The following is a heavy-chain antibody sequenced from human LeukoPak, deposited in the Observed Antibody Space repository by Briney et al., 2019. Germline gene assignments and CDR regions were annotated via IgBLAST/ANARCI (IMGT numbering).Heavy chain of an antibody. V-gene: IGHV4-31*03. CDR2: IYYSGST. CDR3: ARWYSYGSDAFDI. Sequence: PSETLSLTCTVSGGSFSSGGYYWSWIRQHPGKGLEWIGYIYYSGSTYYNPSLKSRVTMSVDTSKNRFSLKVSSVTAADTAVYYCARWYSYGSDAFDIWGQGTMVTVSS. CDR1: GGSFSSGGYY. D-gene: IGHD5-18*01. J-gene: IGHJ3*02.